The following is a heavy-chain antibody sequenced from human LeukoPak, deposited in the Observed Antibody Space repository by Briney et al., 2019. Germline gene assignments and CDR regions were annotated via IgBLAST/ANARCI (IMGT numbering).Heavy chain of an antibody. J-gene: IGHJ6*03. Sequence: GGSLRLSCAASGFTYSSYAMHGVRQARGKGLEGVAVISYDGSNKYYADSVKGRFTISRHNSKNTLYLQMNSLRAEDTAVYYCARDDSSRLRYMDVWGKGTTVTVSS. D-gene: IGHD6-13*01. CDR1: GFTYSSYA. V-gene: IGHV3-30*04. CDR2: ISYDGSNK. CDR3: ARDDSSRLRYMDV.